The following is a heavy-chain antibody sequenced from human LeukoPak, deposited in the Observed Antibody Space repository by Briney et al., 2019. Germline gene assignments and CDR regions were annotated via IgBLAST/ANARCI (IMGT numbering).Heavy chain of an antibody. CDR2: ISSSGSTI. CDR1: GFTFSDYY. D-gene: IGHD3-10*01. Sequence: GGSLRLSCAASGFTFSDYYMSWIRQAPGKGLEWVSYISSSGSTIYYAGSVKGRFTISRDNAKNSLYLQMSSLRVDDTAVYYCARDQRYFASGLPDAFDVWGQGTVVAVSS. CDR3: ARDQRYFASGLPDAFDV. V-gene: IGHV3-11*04. J-gene: IGHJ3*01.